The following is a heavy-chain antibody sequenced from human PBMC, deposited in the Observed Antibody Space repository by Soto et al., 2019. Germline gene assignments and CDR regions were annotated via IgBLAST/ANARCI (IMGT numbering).Heavy chain of an antibody. Sequence: SGPKLVNPTQTLTLTCTFSGFSLSTRGVGVGWIRQPPGKALEWLALIYWDDDKRYSPSLKSRLTITKDTSKNQVVLTMTNMDPVDTATYYCARRLITYYYDSSGYSLWFDPWGQGTLVTVSS. CDR1: GFSLSTRGVG. CDR2: IYWDDDK. CDR3: ARRLITYYYDSSGYSLWFDP. J-gene: IGHJ5*02. V-gene: IGHV2-5*02. D-gene: IGHD3-22*01.